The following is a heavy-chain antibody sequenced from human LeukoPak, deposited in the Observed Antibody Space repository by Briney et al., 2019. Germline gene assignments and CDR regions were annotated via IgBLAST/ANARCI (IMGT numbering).Heavy chain of an antibody. J-gene: IGHJ4*02. Sequence: PGGSLRLSCAGSGFIVSSNYMSWVRQAAGKGLEWVSVIYGSSRTYYADSVKGRFTISRDNSKNTLYLQMNSLRAEDTAVYYCAKDILAVAGNYFDYWGQGTLVTVSS. D-gene: IGHD6-19*01. CDR2: IYGSSRT. CDR3: AKDILAVAGNYFDY. V-gene: IGHV3-66*01. CDR1: GFIVSSNY.